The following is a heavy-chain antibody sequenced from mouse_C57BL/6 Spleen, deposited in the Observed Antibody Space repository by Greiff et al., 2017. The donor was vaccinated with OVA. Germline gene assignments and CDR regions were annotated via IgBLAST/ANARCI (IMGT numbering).Heavy chain of an antibody. V-gene: IGHV1-61*01. D-gene: IGHD1-1*01. CDR1: GYTFTSYW. J-gene: IGHJ1*03. CDR2: IYPSDSET. Sequence: QVQLQQPGAELVRPGSSVKLSCKASGYTFTSYWMEWVKQRPGQGLEWIGNIYPSDSETHYNQKFKDKATLTVDKSSSTAYMQLSSLTSEDSAVYYCARSTTVVATRGYFDVWGTGTTVTVSA. CDR3: ARSTTVVATRGYFDV.